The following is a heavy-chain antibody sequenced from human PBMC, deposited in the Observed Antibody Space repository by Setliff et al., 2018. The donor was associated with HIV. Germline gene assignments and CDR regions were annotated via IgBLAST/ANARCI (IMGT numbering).Heavy chain of an antibody. CDR1: GYSISTAHY. J-gene: IGHJ3*02. V-gene: IGHV4-38-2*01. CDR3: ARQGAGYYYDSSDYYTGNGFDM. Sequence: SETLSLTCAVSGYSISTAHYWAWIRQSPGKGLEWIGGFHHSGSAHYNPSLKSRVTISGQTSKNQFSLTLTSVTAADTAIYYCARQGAGYYYDSSDYYTGNGFDMWGQGTMVTVSS. D-gene: IGHD3-22*01. CDR2: FHHSGSA.